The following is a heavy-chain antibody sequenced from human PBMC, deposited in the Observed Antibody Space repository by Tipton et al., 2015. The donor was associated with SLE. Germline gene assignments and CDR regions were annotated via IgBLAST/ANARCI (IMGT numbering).Heavy chain of an antibody. CDR3: AQAHLWGSYRYASDI. D-gene: IGHD3-16*02. CDR1: GDSLSGQY. V-gene: IGHV4-34*12. CDR2: VFRGGST. J-gene: IGHJ3*02. Sequence: TLSLTCSVYGDSLSGQYWSWIRQPPGKGLEWIGEVFRGGSTNYSPSLESRVTMSIDTSKNQFSLKLSSVTAADTAVYYCAQAHLWGSYRYASDIWGQGTMVTVSS.